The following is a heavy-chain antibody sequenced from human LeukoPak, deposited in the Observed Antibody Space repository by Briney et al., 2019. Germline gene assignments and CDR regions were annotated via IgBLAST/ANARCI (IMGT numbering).Heavy chain of an antibody. CDR2: ISTTGDT. Sequence: GGSLRLSCAASGFTFSSYDMHWVRQATGKGLEWVSAISTTGDTYYPGSVKGRFTISRENAKNSLYLQMNSLRAGDTAAYYCARAPHGDYFDYWGQGTLVTVSS. J-gene: IGHJ4*02. V-gene: IGHV3-13*01. CDR1: GFTFSSYD. CDR3: ARAPHGDYFDY. D-gene: IGHD4-17*01.